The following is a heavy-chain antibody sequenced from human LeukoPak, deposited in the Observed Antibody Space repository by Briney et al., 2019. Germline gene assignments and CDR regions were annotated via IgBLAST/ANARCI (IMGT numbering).Heavy chain of an antibody. CDR2: ISYSGNA. D-gene: IGHD4-11*01. V-gene: IGHV4-39*01. Sequence: SETLSLTCTVSGASIITTNYYWGWIRQPPGKGLEWIGSISYSGNAYYNPSLRSRLSISMDASKNQFSLKVRSVTAADTAVYYCARNLGQTWGTVTTDLWYFDHWGQGTLVPVSS. CDR3: ARNLGQTWGTVTTDLWYFDH. CDR1: GASIITTNYY. J-gene: IGHJ4*02.